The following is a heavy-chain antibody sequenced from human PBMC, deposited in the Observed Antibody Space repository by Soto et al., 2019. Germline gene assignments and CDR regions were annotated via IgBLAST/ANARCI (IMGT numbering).Heavy chain of an antibody. Sequence: PGGSLRLSCATSGFPFNDYYMTWIRHAPGKGLEWLSHISPKSTFRNYADSVKGRFTISRDNTESSLFLQMNSLGVDDTAVYSCVRGGGGGLFEHWGQGVLVTVSS. V-gene: IGHV3-11*06. D-gene: IGHD2-21*01. CDR1: GFPFNDYY. CDR3: VRGGGGGLFEH. J-gene: IGHJ4*02. CDR2: ISPKSTFR.